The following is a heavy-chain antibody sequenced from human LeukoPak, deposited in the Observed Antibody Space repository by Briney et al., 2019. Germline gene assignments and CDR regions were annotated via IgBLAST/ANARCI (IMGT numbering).Heavy chain of an antibody. D-gene: IGHD1-7*01. CDR3: ARWTYNWNYNHYYHYMDV. CDR1: GGSFSGYY. Sequence: PSETLSLTCAVYGGSFSGYYWSWIRQPPGKGLEWIGEINHSGSTNYNPSLKSRVTISVDTSKNQFSLKLSSVTAADTAVYYCARWTYNWNYNHYYHYMDVWGKGTTVTVSS. CDR2: INHSGST. J-gene: IGHJ6*03. V-gene: IGHV4-34*01.